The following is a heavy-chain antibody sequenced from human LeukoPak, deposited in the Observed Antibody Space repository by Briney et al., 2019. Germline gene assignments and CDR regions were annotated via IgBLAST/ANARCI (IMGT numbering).Heavy chain of an antibody. D-gene: IGHD3-10*01. V-gene: IGHV3-43D*03. J-gene: IGHJ4*02. CDR3: VKDNTVGAADY. CDR2: ISWDGRST. Sequence: GGSLRLSCAASGFTLSSYSMNWVRQAPGKGLEWVSLISWDGRSTYYADSVKGRFTISRDNNIHSLYLQMHSLRAEDTAFYYCVKDNTVGAADYWGQGTLVTVSS. CDR1: GFTLSSYS.